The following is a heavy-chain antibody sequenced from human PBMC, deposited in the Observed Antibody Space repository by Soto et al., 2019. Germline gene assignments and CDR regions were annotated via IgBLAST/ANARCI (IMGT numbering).Heavy chain of an antibody. CDR1: GFTFSTYE. J-gene: IGHJ6*02. D-gene: IGHD2-2*02. CDR2: ITGSGGAI. V-gene: IGHV3-48*03. CDR3: ARVHTEVKPATIPHYYGMDV. Sequence: EVELVESGGGLVQPGGALRLSCTASGFTFSTYEMNWVRQAPGKGLDWVAYITGSGGAIYFADSVKGRFSISRDKAKNELYLEMNSLRAEATAVYYCARVHTEVKPATIPHYYGMDVWGQGTTVTVSS.